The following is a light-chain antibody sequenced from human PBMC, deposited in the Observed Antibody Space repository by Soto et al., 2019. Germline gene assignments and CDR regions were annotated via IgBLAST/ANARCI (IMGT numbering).Light chain of an antibody. CDR3: QQSYITPYT. CDR2: AAS. CDR1: QSISVH. V-gene: IGKV1-39*01. J-gene: IGKJ2*01. Sequence: DIQMTQSPSSLSASVGDTVTITCRASQSISVHLNWYQQKGGKVPKLLIYAASNLYSGVPSRFSGSGSETDFALTISSLQPEDFATSYCQQSYITPYTFGQGTRLEIK.